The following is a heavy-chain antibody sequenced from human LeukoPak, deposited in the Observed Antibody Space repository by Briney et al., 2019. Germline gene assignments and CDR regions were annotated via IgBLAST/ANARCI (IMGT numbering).Heavy chain of an antibody. CDR3: ARSMVTIPIPGGY. V-gene: IGHV3-11*04. CDR1: GFTFSDYY. D-gene: IGHD5-24*01. CDR2: SSSGSTI. J-gene: IGHJ4*02. Sequence: GALRLSCAASGFTFSDYYMISSSGSTIYYADSVKGRFTISRDNAKNSLYLQMNSLRAEDTAVYYCARSMVTIPIPGGYWGQGTLVTVSS.